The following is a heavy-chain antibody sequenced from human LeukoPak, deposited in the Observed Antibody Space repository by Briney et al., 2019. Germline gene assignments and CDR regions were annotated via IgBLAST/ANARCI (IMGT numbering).Heavy chain of an antibody. CDR2: ISYDGSNK. V-gene: IGHV3-30*18. D-gene: IGHD6-13*01. J-gene: IGHJ4*02. CDR3: AKDVKAGSAAGTVDY. CDR1: GFTFSSYG. Sequence: GGSLRLSCAASGFTFSSYGVHWVRQAPGKGLEWVAVISYDGSNKYYADPVKGRFTISRDNSKNALYLQMNSLRAEDTAVYYCAKDVKAGSAAGTVDYWGQGTLVTVSS.